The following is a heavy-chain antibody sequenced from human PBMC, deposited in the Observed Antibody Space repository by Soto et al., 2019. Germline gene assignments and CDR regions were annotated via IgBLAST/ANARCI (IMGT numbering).Heavy chain of an antibody. CDR2: IYPGDSDT. J-gene: IGHJ6*02. Sequence: GEPLKISCKGSGYSFTSYWIGWVRQMPGKGLEWMGIIYPGDSDTRYSPSFQGQVTISADKSISTAYLQWSSLKASDTAMYYCARGSGSYSDYYYYGMDVWGQGTTVTSP. D-gene: IGHD1-26*01. CDR3: ARGSGSYSDYYYYGMDV. V-gene: IGHV5-51*01. CDR1: GYSFTSYW.